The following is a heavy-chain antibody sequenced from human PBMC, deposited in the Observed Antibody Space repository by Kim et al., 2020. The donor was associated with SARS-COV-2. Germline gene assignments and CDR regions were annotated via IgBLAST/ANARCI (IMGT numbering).Heavy chain of an antibody. Sequence: GGSLRLSCAASGFTFSNAWMSWVCQAPGKGLEWVGRIKSKTDGGTTDYAAPVKGRFTISRDDSKNTLYLQMNSLKTEDTAVYYCTTALGSSWTNWFDPWGQGTLVTVSS. J-gene: IGHJ5*02. V-gene: IGHV3-15*01. CDR2: IKSKTDGGTT. D-gene: IGHD6-13*01. CDR3: TTALGSSWTNWFDP. CDR1: GFTFSNAW.